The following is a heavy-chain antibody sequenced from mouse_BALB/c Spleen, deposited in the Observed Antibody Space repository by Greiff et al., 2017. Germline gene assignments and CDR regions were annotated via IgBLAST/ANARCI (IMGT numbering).Heavy chain of an antibody. CDR2: IYPGNGDT. V-gene: IGHV1-12*01. D-gene: IGHD3-3*01. CDR3: ARGDLSDY. Sequence: QVQLQQPGAELVKPGASVKMSCKASGYTFTSYNMHWVKQTPGQGLEWIGAIYPGNGDTSYNQKFKGKATLTADKSSSTAYMQLSSLTSEDSAVYYCARGDLSDYWGQGTTLTVSS. CDR1: GYTFTSYN. J-gene: IGHJ2*01.